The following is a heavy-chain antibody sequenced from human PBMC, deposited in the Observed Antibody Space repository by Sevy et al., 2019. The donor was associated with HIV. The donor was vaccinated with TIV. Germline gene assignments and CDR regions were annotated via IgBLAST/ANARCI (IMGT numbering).Heavy chain of an antibody. CDR3: ARSIGEGPLRFLECLLPGDY. Sequence: GGSLRLSCAASGFTFSAYNMIWVRRAPGKGLEWDSSISSSSDYKYYADSMKGRFTISRDNAKNSLSLQMDSLRAEDTAVYYCARSIGEGPLRFLECLLPGDYWGQGTLVTVSS. D-gene: IGHD3-3*01. V-gene: IGHV3-21*01. CDR2: ISSSSDYK. CDR1: GFTFSAYN. J-gene: IGHJ4*02.